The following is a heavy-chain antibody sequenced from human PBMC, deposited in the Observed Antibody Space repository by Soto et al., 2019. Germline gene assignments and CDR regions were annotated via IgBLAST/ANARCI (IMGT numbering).Heavy chain of an antibody. CDR1: GGSIRRGDYY. Sequence: PTETLYLTCTVSGGSIRRGDYYWSWIRQPPGKGLEWIGYIYYSGSTYYNPSLKSRLTISVDTSKNQFSLNLSSVTAADTAVYYCARGPSYYNSARGWFDPWGQGTLVTVSS. V-gene: IGHV4-30-4*01. CDR2: IYYSGST. J-gene: IGHJ5*02. D-gene: IGHD3-10*01. CDR3: ARGPSYYNSARGWFDP.